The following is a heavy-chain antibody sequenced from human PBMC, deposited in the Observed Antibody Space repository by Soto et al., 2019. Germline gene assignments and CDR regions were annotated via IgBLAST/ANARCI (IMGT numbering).Heavy chain of an antibody. CDR2: IRSKAHGGTT. CDR1: GFTFGDYA. J-gene: IGHJ6*02. D-gene: IGHD2-2*01. Sequence: GSLRLSCTASGFTFGDYAMSWVRQAPGKGLEWVGFIRSKAHGGTTEYAASVKGRFTISRDDSKSIAYLQMNSLKTEDTAVYYCTSKDIVVVPAAHTDYYYYGMDVWGQGTTVTVSS. V-gene: IGHV3-49*04. CDR3: TSKDIVVVPAAHTDYYYYGMDV.